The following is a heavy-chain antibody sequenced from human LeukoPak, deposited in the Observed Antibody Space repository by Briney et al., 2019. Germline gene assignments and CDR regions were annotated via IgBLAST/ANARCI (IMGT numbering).Heavy chain of an antibody. V-gene: IGHV1-2*02. Sequence: ASVKVSCKASGYTFTGHYMHWMRQAPGQGLEWIGWIKPNTGDTNYAQNFQGRVTMTRDTSISTAYMELTSLISDDTAVYYCARGPQGGTTDFWGQGTLVTVSS. J-gene: IGHJ4*02. CDR1: GYTFTGHY. CDR2: IKPNTGDT. CDR3: ARGPQGGTTDF. D-gene: IGHD1-7*01.